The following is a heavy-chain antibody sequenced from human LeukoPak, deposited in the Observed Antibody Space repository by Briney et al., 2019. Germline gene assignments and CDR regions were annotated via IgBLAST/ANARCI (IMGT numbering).Heavy chain of an antibody. CDR2: IYYSGST. CDR1: GGSISSYY. Sequence: SETLSLTCTVSGGSISSYYWSWIRQPPGKGLEWIGYIYYSGSTNYNPSLKSRVTMSVDTSKNQFSLKLSSVTAADTAVYYCARGGMITFGAINWFDPWGQGTQVTVSS. J-gene: IGHJ5*02. D-gene: IGHD3-16*01. CDR3: ARGGMITFGAINWFDP. V-gene: IGHV4-59*08.